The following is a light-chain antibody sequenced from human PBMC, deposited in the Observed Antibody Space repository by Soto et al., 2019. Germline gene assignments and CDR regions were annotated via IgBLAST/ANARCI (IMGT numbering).Light chain of an antibody. J-gene: IGKJ1*01. CDR2: GTS. V-gene: IGKV3-20*01. CDR1: QSVSSSY. Sequence: SVLKQSPGTLSLSPGERATLSCRASQSVSSSYLAWYQQKPGQAPRLVIYGTSSRATGIPDRFSGSGSGTDFTLTISRLEPEDFAVYYCQQYGSSRTWTFGQGTKVPIK. CDR3: QQYGSSRTWT.